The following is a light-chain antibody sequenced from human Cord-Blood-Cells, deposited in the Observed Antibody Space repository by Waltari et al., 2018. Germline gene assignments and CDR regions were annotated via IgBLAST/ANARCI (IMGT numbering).Light chain of an antibody. Sequence: QSALTQPAPVSGSPGQSITISCTGTSSDVGGYNYVSWYQQHPGKAPKPMIYGVSNRPSVVSSRCSGSKSGNTASLTISGLQAEDEADYYCSSYTSSSTVFGGGTKLTVL. CDR2: GVS. CDR3: SSYTSSSTV. CDR1: SSDVGGYNY. V-gene: IGLV2-14*01. J-gene: IGLJ3*02.